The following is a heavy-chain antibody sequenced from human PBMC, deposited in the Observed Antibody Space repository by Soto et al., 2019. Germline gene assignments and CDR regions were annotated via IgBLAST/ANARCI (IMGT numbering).Heavy chain of an antibody. CDR1: RDTFSNYA. CDR3: ARGENYLGV. Sequence: SVKVSCKASRDTFSNYAINWVRQAPGQGLEWMGGIIPIFGSTKYAEKFQGRVTITADESTSTAYMYLSSLRFEDTAVYYCARGENYLGVWGQGTTVTVSS. J-gene: IGHJ6*02. V-gene: IGHV1-69*13. D-gene: IGHD3-10*01. CDR2: IIPIFGST.